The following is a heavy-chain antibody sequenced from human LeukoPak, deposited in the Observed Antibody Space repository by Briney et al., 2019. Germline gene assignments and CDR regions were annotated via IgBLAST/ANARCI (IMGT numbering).Heavy chain of an antibody. CDR3: ARDGSTRGGAFDI. J-gene: IGHJ3*02. V-gene: IGHV4-30-4*01. Sequence: SQTLSLTCTVSGDSISSGDYHWSWLRQPPGKSLEWIGYIYYRGSAYYNSSLKSRITISLDKSKNQVSLKLSSVTAADTAVYYCARDGSTRGGAFDIWGQGTMVTVSS. D-gene: IGHD4-11*01. CDR1: GDSISSGDYH. CDR2: IYYRGSA.